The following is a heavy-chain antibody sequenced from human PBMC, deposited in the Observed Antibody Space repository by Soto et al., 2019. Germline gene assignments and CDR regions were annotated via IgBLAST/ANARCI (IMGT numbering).Heavy chain of an antibody. V-gene: IGHV4-4*02. CDR3: AKMVGATLVDD. J-gene: IGHJ4*02. D-gene: IGHD1-26*01. Sequence: QVQLQESGPGLVKPSGTLSLTCTVSGASISSTSSGDWWSWVRQPPGKGLEWIGEIHHSGSTNYNPSLKSRMTISLDKSKNQMSLRVSSLCAADAAVDYCAKMVGATLVDDWGQGTLVTVAS. CDR1: GASISSTSSGDW. CDR2: IHHSGST.